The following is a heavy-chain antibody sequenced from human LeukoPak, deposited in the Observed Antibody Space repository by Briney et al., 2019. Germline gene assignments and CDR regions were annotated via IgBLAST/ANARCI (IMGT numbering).Heavy chain of an antibody. J-gene: IGHJ4*02. CDR2: ITDTGDAT. D-gene: IGHD2-21*01. Sequence: GGSLRLSCAASGFTFRNFAMAWVRQAPGKRLEWVSSITDTGDATGYTESVKGRFTISRDNSKGTVWLQMNSLRAEDTAIYCCAKSDCGSDGCKLYNYWAQGTQVTVSS. CDR3: AKSDCGSDGCKLYNY. CDR1: GFTFRNFA. V-gene: IGHV3-23*01.